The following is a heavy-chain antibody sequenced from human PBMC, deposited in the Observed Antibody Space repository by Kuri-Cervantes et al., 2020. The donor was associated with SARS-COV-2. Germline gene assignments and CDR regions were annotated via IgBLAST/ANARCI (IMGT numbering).Heavy chain of an antibody. D-gene: IGHD2-2*01. CDR1: GFTFSSYW. J-gene: IGHJ3*02. CDR3: TTYQLKNPDDAFDI. Sequence: LSLTCAASGFTFSSYWMSWVRQAPGKGLEWVGRIKSKTDGGTTDYAAPVKGRFTISRDDSKNTLYLQMNSLKTEDTAVYYCTTYQLKNPDDAFDIWGQGTMVTVSS. CDR2: IKSKTDGGTT. V-gene: IGHV3-15*01.